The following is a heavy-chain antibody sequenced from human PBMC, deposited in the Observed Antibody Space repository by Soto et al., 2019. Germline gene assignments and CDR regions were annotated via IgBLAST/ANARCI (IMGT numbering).Heavy chain of an antibody. Sequence: TSETLSLTCTVSGGSISSSSYYWGWIRQPPGKGLEWIGSIYYSGSTYYNPSLKSRVTISVDTSKNQFSLKLSSVTAADTAVYYCARQGDSSGYYYYYYGMDVWGQGTTVTVSS. CDR3: ARQGDSSGYYYYYYGMDV. CDR1: GGSISSSSYY. CDR2: IYYSGST. D-gene: IGHD3-22*01. J-gene: IGHJ6*02. V-gene: IGHV4-39*01.